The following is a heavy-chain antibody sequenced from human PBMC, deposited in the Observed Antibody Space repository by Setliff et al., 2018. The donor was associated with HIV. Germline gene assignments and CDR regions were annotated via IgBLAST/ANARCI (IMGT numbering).Heavy chain of an antibody. Sequence: SETLSLTCAVYGRSFSGYYWNWIRPSPGKGLEWIGEINHSGGTNYNPSLKSRVTMSIDTSKNQFSLNVNSVTAADTAVYYCARGWGHDGFDFWGQGKWSPSPQ. CDR1: GRSFSGYY. CDR2: INHSGGT. J-gene: IGHJ3*01. V-gene: IGHV4-34*01. CDR3: ARGWGHDGFDF. D-gene: IGHD7-27*01.